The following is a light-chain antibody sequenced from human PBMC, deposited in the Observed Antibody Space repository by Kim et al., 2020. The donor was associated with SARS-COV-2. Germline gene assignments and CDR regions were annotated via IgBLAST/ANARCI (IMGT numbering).Light chain of an antibody. Sequence: LSPGERATLSCSASQSVSRSLAWYHHKPGQSPRLLIWDALNRATGVPARFRASGSGTDFTLTISSLESEDFGVYYCQQYTDWPPATFGQGTKLEI. CDR2: DAL. V-gene: IGKV3-11*01. CDR1: QSVSRS. J-gene: IGKJ2*01. CDR3: QQYTDWPPAT.